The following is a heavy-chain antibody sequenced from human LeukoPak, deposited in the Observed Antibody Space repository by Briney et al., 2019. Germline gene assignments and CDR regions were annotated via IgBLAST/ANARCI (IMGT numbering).Heavy chain of an antibody. V-gene: IGHV4-39*01. Sequence: SETLSLTCTVSGGSISSSSYYWGWIRQPPGKGLEWIGSIYYSGSTYYNPSLKSRVTISVDTSKNQFSLKLSSVTAADTAVYYCARHGTLIAAARLEEYYFDYWGQGTLVTVSS. CDR3: ARHGTLIAAARLEEYYFDY. J-gene: IGHJ4*02. D-gene: IGHD6-6*01. CDR1: GGSISSSSYY. CDR2: IYYSGST.